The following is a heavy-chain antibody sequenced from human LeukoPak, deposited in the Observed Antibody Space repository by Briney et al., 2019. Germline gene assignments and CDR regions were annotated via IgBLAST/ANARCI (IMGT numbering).Heavy chain of an antibody. Sequence: PGGSLRLSCAASGFTFSTYAIHWVRQAPGKGLEWVAVTSYDGGDKYYADSVKGRFTISRDNSKNTLYLQMNSLRAEDTAVYYCARNSITMVRGVRANWFDPWGQGTLVTVSS. V-gene: IGHV3-30*04. CDR3: ARNSITMVRGVRANWFDP. CDR2: TSYDGGDK. D-gene: IGHD3-10*01. CDR1: GFTFSTYA. J-gene: IGHJ5*02.